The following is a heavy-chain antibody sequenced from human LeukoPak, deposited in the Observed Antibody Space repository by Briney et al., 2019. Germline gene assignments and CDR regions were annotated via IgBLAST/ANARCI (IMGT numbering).Heavy chain of an antibody. J-gene: IGHJ4*02. CDR3: ARVGRSYAFWSGTVDY. Sequence: ASVKVSCKVSGYTFTSYDINWVRQATGQGLEWMGWMNPNSGNTGYAQKFQGRVTMTRDTSISTAYIELSRLRSDDTAVYYCARVGRSYAFWSGTVDYWGQGTLVTVSS. V-gene: IGHV1-8*01. D-gene: IGHD3-3*01. CDR1: GYTFTSYD. CDR2: MNPNSGNT.